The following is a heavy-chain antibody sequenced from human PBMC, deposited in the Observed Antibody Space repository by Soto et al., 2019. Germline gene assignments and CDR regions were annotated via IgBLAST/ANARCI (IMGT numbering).Heavy chain of an antibody. V-gene: IGHV4-59*01. CDR3: ARDSLRDGLS. Sequence: PSETLSLTCTVSGGSISSYYWSWIRQPPGKGLEWIGYIYYSGSTNYNPSLKSRVTISVDTSKNQFSLKLSSVTAADTAVYYCARDSLRDGLSWGQGTQVTVSS. CDR1: GGSISSYY. J-gene: IGHJ4*02. CDR2: IYYSGST. D-gene: IGHD2-21*02.